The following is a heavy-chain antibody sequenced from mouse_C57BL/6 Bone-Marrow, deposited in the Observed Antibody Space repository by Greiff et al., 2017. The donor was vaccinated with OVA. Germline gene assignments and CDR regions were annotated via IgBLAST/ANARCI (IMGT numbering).Heavy chain of an antibody. J-gene: IGHJ2*01. Sequence: QVQLQQPGAELVRPGTSVKLSCKASGYTFTSYWMHWVKQRPGQGLEWIGVIDPSDSYTNYNQKFKGKATLTVDTSSSTAYMQLSSLTSEDSAVYYCARDYYYGSKYYFDYWGQGTTLTVSS. CDR1: GYTFTSYW. CDR2: IDPSDSYT. CDR3: ARDYYYGSKYYFDY. V-gene: IGHV1-59*01. D-gene: IGHD1-1*01.